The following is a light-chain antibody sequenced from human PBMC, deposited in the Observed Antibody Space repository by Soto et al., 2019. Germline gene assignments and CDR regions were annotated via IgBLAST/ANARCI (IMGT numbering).Light chain of an antibody. V-gene: IGKV1-39*01. CDR1: QSISSY. Sequence: DIQMTQSPSSLSASVGDRVTITCRASQSISSYLNWYQHKPGKAPKLLIYAASSLQSGVPSRFTGSGSGTDFTLTISSLQPDDFATYYCQESYSTLWTFGQGTKVEIK. J-gene: IGKJ1*01. CDR3: QESYSTLWT. CDR2: AAS.